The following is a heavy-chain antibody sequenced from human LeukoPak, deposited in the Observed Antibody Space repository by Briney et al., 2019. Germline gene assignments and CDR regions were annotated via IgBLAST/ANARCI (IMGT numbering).Heavy chain of an antibody. D-gene: IGHD3-10*01. J-gene: IGHJ3*02. CDR1: GFTFSSYA. Sequence: GGSLRLSCAASGFTFSSYAMSWVRQTPGKGLEWVSAISGSGGSTYYADSVKGRFTISRDNSKNTLYLQMNSLRAEDTAVYYCAKDWVVRGVIIKDAFDIWGQGTMVTVS. CDR2: ISGSGGST. V-gene: IGHV3-23*01. CDR3: AKDWVVRGVIIKDAFDI.